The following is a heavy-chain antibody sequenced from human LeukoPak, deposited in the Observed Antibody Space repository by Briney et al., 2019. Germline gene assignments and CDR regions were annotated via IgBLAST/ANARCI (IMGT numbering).Heavy chain of an antibody. D-gene: IGHD2-21*01. Sequence: PGRSLRLSCAASGFTFSSYAMHWVRQAPGKGLEWVAVISYDGSNKYYADSMKGRFTISRDNSKNTLYLQMNSLRAEDTAVYYCARDPDPYCGGDCRNYYMDVWGKGTTVTVSS. CDR3: ARDPDPYCGGDCRNYYMDV. CDR1: GFTFSSYA. V-gene: IGHV3-30-3*01. J-gene: IGHJ6*03. CDR2: ISYDGSNK.